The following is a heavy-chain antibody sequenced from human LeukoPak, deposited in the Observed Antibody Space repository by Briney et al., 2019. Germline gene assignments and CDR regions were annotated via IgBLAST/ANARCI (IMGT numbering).Heavy chain of an antibody. CDR3: AKRETVLLWFGGSHAVDY. CDR1: GFTFSNYA. CDR2: ISGTGGST. D-gene: IGHD3-10*01. J-gene: IGHJ4*02. Sequence: GGSLRLSCAASGFTFSNYAMTWVRQAPGKGLEWVSTISGTGGSTYYADSVKGRFTISRDNSKNTLYLQMNSLRAEDTAVYYCAKRETVLLWFGGSHAVDYWGQGTLVTVSS. V-gene: IGHV3-23*01.